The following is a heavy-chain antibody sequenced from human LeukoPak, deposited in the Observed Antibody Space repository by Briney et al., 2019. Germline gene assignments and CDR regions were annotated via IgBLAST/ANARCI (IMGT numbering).Heavy chain of an antibody. D-gene: IGHD3-3*01. CDR2: IYYSGST. V-gene: IGHV4-59*01. Sequence: PSETLSLTCTVPGGSISSYYWSWIRQPPGKGLEWIGYIYYSGSTNYNPSLKSRVTISVDTSKNQFSLKLSSVTAADTAVYYCARGGGLRRFLEWSQGWFDPWGQGTLVTVSS. J-gene: IGHJ5*02. CDR3: ARGGGLRRFLEWSQGWFDP. CDR1: GGSISSYY.